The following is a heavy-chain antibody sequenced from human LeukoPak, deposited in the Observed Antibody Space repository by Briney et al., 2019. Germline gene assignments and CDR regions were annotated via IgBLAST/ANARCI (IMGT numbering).Heavy chain of an antibody. Sequence: SETLPLTCTVSGVSIRSDDYYWSWIRQCPGKGLEWIGEIYHSGSTNYNPSLKSRVTISVDKSKNQFSLKLSSVTAADTAVYYCARADYGGSWFDYWGQGTLVTVSS. V-gene: IGHV4-39*07. CDR3: ARADYGGSWFDY. J-gene: IGHJ4*02. D-gene: IGHD4-23*01. CDR2: IYHSGST. CDR1: GVSIRSDDYY.